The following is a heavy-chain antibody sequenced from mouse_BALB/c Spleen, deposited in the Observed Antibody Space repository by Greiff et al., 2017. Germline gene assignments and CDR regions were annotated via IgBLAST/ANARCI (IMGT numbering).Heavy chain of an antibody. CDR2: INPYNGAT. V-gene: IGHV1-31*01. Sequence: EVQLVESGPELVKPGASVKISCKASGYSFTGYYMHWVKQSHVKSLEWIGRINPYNGATSYNQNFKDKASLTVDKSSSTAYMELHSLTSEDSAVYYCARGYYDYDGYAMDYWGQGTSVTVSS. J-gene: IGHJ4*01. CDR3: ARGYYDYDGYAMDY. CDR1: GYSFTGYY. D-gene: IGHD2-4*01.